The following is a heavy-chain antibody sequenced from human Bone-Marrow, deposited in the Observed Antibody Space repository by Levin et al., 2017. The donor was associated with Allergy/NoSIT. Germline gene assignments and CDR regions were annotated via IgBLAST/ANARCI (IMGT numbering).Heavy chain of an antibody. D-gene: IGHD2-21*01. CDR1: GFTLGNYD. CDR2: IGSTGRT. Sequence: LSLTCAASGFTLGNYDMHWVRQTTGEGLEWVSAIGSTGRTYYAASVKGRFTISREIARNSFYLQMNSLRAGDTAVYYCAREVWHEAFDVWGQGTMVTVSS. CDR3: AREVWHEAFDV. J-gene: IGHJ3*01. V-gene: IGHV3-13*04.